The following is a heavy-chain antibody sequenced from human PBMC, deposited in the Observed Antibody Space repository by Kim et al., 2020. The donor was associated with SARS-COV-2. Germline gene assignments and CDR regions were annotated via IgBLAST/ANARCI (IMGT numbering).Heavy chain of an antibody. CDR2: IIPIFGTA. CDR3: ASSRPHPASSSWYGFYYYYGRDV. V-gene: IGHV1-69*13. CDR1: GGTFSSYA. Sequence: SVKVSCKASGGTFSSYAISWVRQAPGQGLEWMGGIIPIFGTANYAQKFQGRVTITADESTSTAYMELSSLRSEDTAVYYCASSRPHPASSSWYGFYYYYGRDVWGQGTSVTVSS. J-gene: IGHJ6*02. D-gene: IGHD6-13*01.